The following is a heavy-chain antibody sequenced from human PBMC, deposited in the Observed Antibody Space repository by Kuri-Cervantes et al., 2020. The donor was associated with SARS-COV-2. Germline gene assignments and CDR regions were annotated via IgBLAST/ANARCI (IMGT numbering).Heavy chain of an antibody. J-gene: IGHJ2*01. Sequence: SVKVSCKASGGTLRNYAISWVRQAPGQGLEWMGRIIPIFGTANYAQKFQGRVTITADESTSTAYMELSSLRSEDTAVYYCARDRPYEDTIFGVVPSHDWYFDLWGRGTLVTVSS. CDR2: IIPIFGTA. CDR3: ARDRPYEDTIFGVVPSHDWYFDL. CDR1: GGTLRNYA. D-gene: IGHD3-3*01. V-gene: IGHV1-69*13.